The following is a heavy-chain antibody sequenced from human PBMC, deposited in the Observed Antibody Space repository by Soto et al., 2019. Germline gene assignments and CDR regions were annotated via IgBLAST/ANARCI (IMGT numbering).Heavy chain of an antibody. CDR2: ISSRGGST. CDR3: VKGEYYYDSSGYYPFDY. J-gene: IGHJ4*02. D-gene: IGHD3-22*01. Sequence: PGGSLRLSCAASGFTFSSYAMSWVRQAPGKGLEWVSVISSRGGSTHYADSVKGRFTISRDNSKNTQYLQMSSLRADDTAVYYCVKGEYYYDSSGYYPFDYWGQGTLVTVSS. V-gene: IGHV3-23*01. CDR1: GFTFSSYA.